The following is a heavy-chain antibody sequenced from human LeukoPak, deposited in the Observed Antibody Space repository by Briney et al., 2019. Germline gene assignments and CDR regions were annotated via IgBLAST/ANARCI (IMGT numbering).Heavy chain of an antibody. V-gene: IGHV4-39*01. D-gene: IGHD1-26*01. CDR2: IYYSGST. Sequence: SETLSLTCTVSGGSIRSYYWGWIRQPPGKGLEWIGSIYYSGSTYYNPSLKSRVTISVDTSKNQFSLKLSSVTAADTAVYYCASGLVVGATSGVSRYYFDYWGQGTLVTVSS. CDR3: ASGLVVGATSGVSRYYFDY. J-gene: IGHJ4*02. CDR1: GGSIRSYY.